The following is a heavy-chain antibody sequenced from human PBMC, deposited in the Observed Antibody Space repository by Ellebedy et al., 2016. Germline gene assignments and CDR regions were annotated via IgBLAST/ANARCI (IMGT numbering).Heavy chain of an antibody. V-gene: IGHV3-33*08. CDR3: ARGIRYYDSSGYYDEIDY. J-gene: IGHJ4*02. CDR1: GFTFSSYG. Sequence: GGSLRLSCAASGFTFSSYGMHWVRQAPGKGLEWVAVIWYDGSNKYYADSVKGRFTISRDNSKNMLYLQMNSLRADDTAVYYCARGIRYYDSSGYYDEIDYWGQGTLVTVSS. CDR2: IWYDGSNK. D-gene: IGHD3-22*01.